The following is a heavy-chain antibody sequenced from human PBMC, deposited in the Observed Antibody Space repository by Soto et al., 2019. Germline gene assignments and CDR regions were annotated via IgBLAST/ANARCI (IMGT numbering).Heavy chain of an antibody. J-gene: IGHJ4*02. Sequence: PSETLSLTCAISGGSISSSNWWSWVRQPPGKGLEWIGEIYHSGSTNYNPSLKSRVTISVDKSKNQFSLKLSSVTAADTAVYYCARDGGMGASSRGYWGQGTLVTVSS. CDR3: ARDGGMGASSRGY. CDR2: IYHSGST. V-gene: IGHV4-4*02. D-gene: IGHD1-26*01. CDR1: GGSISSSNW.